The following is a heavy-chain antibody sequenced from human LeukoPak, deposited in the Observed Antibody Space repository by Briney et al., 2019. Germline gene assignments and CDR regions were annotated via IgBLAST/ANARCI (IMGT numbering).Heavy chain of an antibody. Sequence: GGSLRLSCAASGFTFSSYSMNWVRQAPGKGLEWVSSISSSSSYIYYADSVKGRFTISRDNAKNSLYLQMNSLRAEDTAVYYCARDFTHPAISYYYMDVWGKGTTVTVSS. CDR1: GFTFSSYS. D-gene: IGHD2-2*02. CDR2: ISSSSSYI. CDR3: ARDFTHPAISYYYMDV. V-gene: IGHV3-21*01. J-gene: IGHJ6*03.